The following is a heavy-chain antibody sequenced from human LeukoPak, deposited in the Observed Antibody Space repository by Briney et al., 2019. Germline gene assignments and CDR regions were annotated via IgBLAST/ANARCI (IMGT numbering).Heavy chain of an antibody. V-gene: IGHV4-39*07. CDR1: GGSISSSSYY. J-gene: IGHJ5*02. CDR2: IYYSGST. Sequence: SETLSLTCTVSGGSISSSSYYWGWIRQPPGKGLEWIGSIYYSGSTNYNPSLKSRVTISVDKSKNQFSLILNSVTAADTAVYYCARGVPAAGSIRFDPWGQGTLVTVSS. D-gene: IGHD6-13*01. CDR3: ARGVPAAGSIRFDP.